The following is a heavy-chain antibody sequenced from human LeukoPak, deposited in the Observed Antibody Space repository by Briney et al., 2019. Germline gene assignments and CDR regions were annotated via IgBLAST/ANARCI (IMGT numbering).Heavy chain of an antibody. V-gene: IGHV3-30*18. Sequence: PGGSLRLSCAASGFTFSSYGMHWVRQAPGKGLEWVAVISYDGSNKYYADPVKGRFTISRDNSKNTLYLQMNSLRAEDTAVYYCAKDQASYYDFWSGRYGMDVWGQGTTVTVSS. J-gene: IGHJ6*02. CDR3: AKDQASYYDFWSGRYGMDV. CDR1: GFTFSSYG. D-gene: IGHD3-3*01. CDR2: ISYDGSNK.